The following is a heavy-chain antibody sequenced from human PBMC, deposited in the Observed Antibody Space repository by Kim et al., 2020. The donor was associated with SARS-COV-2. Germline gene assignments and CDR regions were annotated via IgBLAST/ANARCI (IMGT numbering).Heavy chain of an antibody. V-gene: IGHV3-9*01. D-gene: IGHD1-26*01. CDR2: ISWNGDYI. J-gene: IGHJ4*02. Sequence: GGSLRLSCAASGFTFDDYAMHWVRQPPGKGLEWVSGISWNGDYISSADSVKGRFTISRDNAKNSLYLQMNSLRAEDTALYYCAKSGRYLGEYYFDFWGQGTLVTVSS. CDR3: AKSGRYLGEYYFDF. CDR1: GFTFDDYA.